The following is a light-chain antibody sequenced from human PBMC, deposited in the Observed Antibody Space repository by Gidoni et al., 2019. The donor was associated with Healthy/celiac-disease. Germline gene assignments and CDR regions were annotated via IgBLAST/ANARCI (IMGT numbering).Light chain of an antibody. CDR1: QSISSY. V-gene: IGKV1-39*01. CDR3: QQSYSTPPWT. J-gene: IGKJ1*01. Sequence: DIQMTQSPSSLSASVGDRVTITCRASQSISSYLNWYQQKPGKAPKLLIYAASSLQRGVPSRCSGSGSGTDFTLTISSLQPEDFATYYCQQSYSTPPWTFXXXTKVEIK. CDR2: AAS.